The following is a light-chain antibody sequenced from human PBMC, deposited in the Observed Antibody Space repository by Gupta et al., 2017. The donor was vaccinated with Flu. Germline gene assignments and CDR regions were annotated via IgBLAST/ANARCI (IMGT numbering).Light chain of an antibody. CDR3: QQYGTSPPWT. CDR2: GAS. CDR1: QSVSSNY. Sequence: TLSLSPGEGATLSCRASQSVSSNYRARNQQEPGQAPRLLIYGASTKATGIPDRFSGSGSGTDFTLTISRLEPEDFAVYDCQQYGTSPPWTFGQGTKVEIK. V-gene: IGKV3-20*01. J-gene: IGKJ1*01.